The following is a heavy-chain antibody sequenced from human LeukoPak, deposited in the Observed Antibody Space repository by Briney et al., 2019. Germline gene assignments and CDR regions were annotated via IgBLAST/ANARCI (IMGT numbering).Heavy chain of an antibody. J-gene: IGHJ5*02. CDR3: ARHRWAYSSSWYWFDP. V-gene: IGHV4-34*01. D-gene: IGHD6-13*01. CDR2: INHSGST. CDR1: GGSFSGYY. Sequence: SETLSLTCAVYGGSFSGYYWSWIRQPPGKGLEWIGEINHSGSTNYNPSLKSRVTISVDTSKNQFSLKLSSVTAADTAVYHCARHRWAYSSSWYWFDPWGQGTLVTVSS.